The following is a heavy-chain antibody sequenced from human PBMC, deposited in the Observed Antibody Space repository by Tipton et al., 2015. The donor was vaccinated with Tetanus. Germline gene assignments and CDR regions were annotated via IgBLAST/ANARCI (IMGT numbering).Heavy chain of an antibody. D-gene: IGHD7-27*01. CDR1: GGSIGTYH. CDR3: VRGGRTGDSIRHYFVS. Sequence: TLSLTCTVSGGSIGTYHWNWIRQSPGKGLEWIGYIDYFGTTKYNPSLMSRVAMSVDTSKNQLSLKLSSVTPDDTAIYYCVRGGRTGDSIRHYFVSWGQGSLVTVSS. J-gene: IGHJ4*02. CDR2: IDYFGTT. V-gene: IGHV4-59*12.